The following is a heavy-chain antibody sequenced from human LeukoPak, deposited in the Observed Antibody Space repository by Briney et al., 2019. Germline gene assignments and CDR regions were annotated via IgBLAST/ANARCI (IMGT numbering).Heavy chain of an antibody. CDR1: GYSFTSFC. J-gene: IGHJ3*02. D-gene: IGHD3-10*01. V-gene: IGHV5-10-1*01. CDR3: ASLFRDDVFDI. Sequence: ESLKIFCKGFGYSFTSFCNSLVRQVPGKGVELMGRVDPSDSYTNYSPSFQGHVSISADKSISTAYLQWRSLKASDTAMYYCASLFRDDVFDIWGQGTMVTVSS. CDR2: VDPSDSYT.